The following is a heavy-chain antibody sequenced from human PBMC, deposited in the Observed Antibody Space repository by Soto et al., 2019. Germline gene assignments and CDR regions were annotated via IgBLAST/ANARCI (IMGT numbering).Heavy chain of an antibody. J-gene: IGHJ6*02. CDR2: IYYSGST. D-gene: IGHD3-9*01. CDR3: TRDLDHYDILTGPYYYGMDV. Sequence: SETLSLTCTVSGGSISSYYWSWIRQPPGKGLEWIGYIYYSGSTNYNPSLKSRVTISVDTSKNQFSLKLSSVTAADTAVYYCTRDLDHYDILTGPYYYGMDVWGQGTTVTVSS. V-gene: IGHV4-59*01. CDR1: GGSISSYY.